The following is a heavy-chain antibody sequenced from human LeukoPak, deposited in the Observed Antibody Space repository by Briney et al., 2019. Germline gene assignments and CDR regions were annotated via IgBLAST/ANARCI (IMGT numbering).Heavy chain of an antibody. D-gene: IGHD3-22*01. CDR3: ARTYKDYYDSSGYYFFLGY. J-gene: IGHJ4*02. CDR1: GFTFSSYE. CDR2: ISSSGSTI. Sequence: GGSLRLACAASGFTFSSYEMNWVRQAPGKGLEWVSYISSSGSTIYYADSVKGRFTISRDNAKNSLYLQMNSLRAEDTAVYHCARTYKDYYDSSGYYFFLGYWGQGTLVTVSS. V-gene: IGHV3-48*03.